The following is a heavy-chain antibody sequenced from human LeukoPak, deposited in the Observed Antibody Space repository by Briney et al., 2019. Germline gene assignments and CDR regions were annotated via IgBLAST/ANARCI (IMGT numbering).Heavy chain of an antibody. Sequence: GGSLRLSCAASGFTFSSYAMSWVRQAPGKGLEWVSAISGSGGSTYYADSVKGRFTISRDNSKNTLYLQMNSLRAEDTAVYYCAKGQNYDFWSGYYTDGVSWGQGTLVTVSS. CDR1: GFTFSSYA. CDR3: AKGQNYDFWSGYYTDGVS. CDR2: ISGSGGST. J-gene: IGHJ5*02. D-gene: IGHD3-3*01. V-gene: IGHV3-23*01.